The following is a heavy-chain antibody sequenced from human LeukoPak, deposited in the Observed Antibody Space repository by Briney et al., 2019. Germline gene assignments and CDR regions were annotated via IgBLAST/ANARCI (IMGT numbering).Heavy chain of an antibody. CDR3: ARERGSSWYRGYYYYMDV. CDR2: INHSGST. D-gene: IGHD6-13*01. J-gene: IGHJ6*03. V-gene: IGHV4-34*01. CDR1: GGSFSGYY. Sequence: KPSETLSLTCAVYGGSFSGYYWSWIRQPPGKGLEWIGEINHSGSTNYNPSLKGRVTISVGTSKNQFSLKLSSVTAADTAVYYCARERGSSWYRGYYYYMDVWGKGTTVTVSS.